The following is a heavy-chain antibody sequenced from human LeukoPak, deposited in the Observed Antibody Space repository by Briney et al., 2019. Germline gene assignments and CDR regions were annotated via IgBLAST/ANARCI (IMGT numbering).Heavy chain of an antibody. D-gene: IGHD3-10*01. CDR2: ISPSGST. J-gene: IGHJ4*02. V-gene: IGHV4-4*07. Sequence: SETLSLTCSVSGDSISSYYWSWIRQPAGKGLEWIGRISPSGSTTYNPSLKSRLTMSLDTSKKQFSLKLTSVTAADTAEYYCAREPYGSGTFDYWGQGTLVTVSA. CDR1: GDSISSYY. CDR3: AREPYGSGTFDY.